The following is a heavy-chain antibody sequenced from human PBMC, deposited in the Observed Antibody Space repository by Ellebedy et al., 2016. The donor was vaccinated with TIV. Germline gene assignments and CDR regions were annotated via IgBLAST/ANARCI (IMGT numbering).Heavy chain of an antibody. Sequence: MPSETLSLTCTVSGGSISSYYWSWIRQPPGKGLEWIGYISYSGTTNYNPSLKSRVTISVDTSRNHFSLRLSSVTAADTAVYYCARVLYYDSSGYVYWGQGTLVTVSS. D-gene: IGHD3-22*01. J-gene: IGHJ4*02. CDR2: ISYSGTT. V-gene: IGHV4-59*01. CDR1: GGSISSYY. CDR3: ARVLYYDSSGYVY.